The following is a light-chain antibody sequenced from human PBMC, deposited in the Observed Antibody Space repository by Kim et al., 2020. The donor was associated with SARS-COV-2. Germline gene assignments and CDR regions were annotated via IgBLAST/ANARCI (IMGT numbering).Light chain of an antibody. J-gene: IGKJ4*01. V-gene: IGKV3-15*01. CDR2: GAS. CDR1: QSVSSY. Sequence: EIVMTQSPATLSVSPGERATLSCWASQSVSSYLAWYQQKPGQAPRLLIFGASTRATGIPARFSGSGSGTEFTLTINSLQSEDFAVYYCHQYNNWPQTFGGGTKVDIK. CDR3: HQYNNWPQT.